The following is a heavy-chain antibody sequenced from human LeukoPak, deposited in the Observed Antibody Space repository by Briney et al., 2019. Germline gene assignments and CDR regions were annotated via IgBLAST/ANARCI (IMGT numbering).Heavy chain of an antibody. CDR2: INPNSGGT. CDR3: AGDRPNWKFEVDVFDG. V-gene: IGHV1-2*02. J-gene: IGHJ4*02. D-gene: IGHD1-1*01. Sequence: GASVKVSCKASGYTFTGYYMHWVRQAPGQGLEWMGWINPNSGGTNYAQKFQGRVTISADESTSTAYMELSSLRSEDTAVYYCAGDRPNWKFEVDVFDGWGQGTLVVVSS. CDR1: GYTFTGYY.